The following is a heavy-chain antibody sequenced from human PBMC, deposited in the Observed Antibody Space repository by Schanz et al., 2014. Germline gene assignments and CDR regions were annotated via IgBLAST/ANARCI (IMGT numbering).Heavy chain of an antibody. CDR2: ISPLLGVA. CDR3: ATCSGGTCHAKPVLDN. D-gene: IGHD2-15*01. Sequence: QVQLVQSGAEVRKPGSSVRVSCKASGGTFTRYAFTWVRQAPGQGPQWMGRISPLLGVANYAQEFQGRLTITADTSTSTAYMELSSLRSEDTAVYYCATCSGGTCHAKPVLDNWGQGTLVTVSS. V-gene: IGHV1-69*04. J-gene: IGHJ4*02. CDR1: GGTFTRYA.